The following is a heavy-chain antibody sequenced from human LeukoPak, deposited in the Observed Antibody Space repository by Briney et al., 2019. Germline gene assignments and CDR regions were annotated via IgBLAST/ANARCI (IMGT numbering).Heavy chain of an antibody. J-gene: IGHJ4*02. CDR3: AKGGAVVAAPIDY. Sequence: PGGSLRLSCAASGFSFSDFAIHWVRQAPGKGLEWVSSITSSGVSTDYADSVKGRFTISRDNSRNTLYLQMKSLTAEDTAVYFCAKGGAVVAAPIDYWGRGTLVTVSS. CDR1: GFSFSDFA. D-gene: IGHD2-15*01. V-gene: IGHV3-23*01. CDR2: ITSSGVST.